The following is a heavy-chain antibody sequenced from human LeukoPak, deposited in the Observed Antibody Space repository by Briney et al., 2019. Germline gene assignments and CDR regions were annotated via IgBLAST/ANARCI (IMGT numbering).Heavy chain of an antibody. Sequence: GGSLRLSCAASGFTFSSYWMSWVRQAPGKGLEWVANIKQDGSEKYYVDSVKGRFTISRDNAKNSLYLQMNSLRAEDTAVYYCARDSFRVATITFYYYYYMDVWGKGTTVTVSS. D-gene: IGHD5-12*01. CDR3: ARDSFRVATITFYYYYYMDV. CDR2: IKQDGSEK. J-gene: IGHJ6*03. CDR1: GFTFSSYW. V-gene: IGHV3-7*01.